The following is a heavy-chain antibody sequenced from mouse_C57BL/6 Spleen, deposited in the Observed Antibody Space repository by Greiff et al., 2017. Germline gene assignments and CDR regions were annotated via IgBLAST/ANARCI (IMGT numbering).Heavy chain of an antibody. V-gene: IGHV14-1*01. J-gene: IGHJ4*01. D-gene: IGHD2-3*01. CDR3: TTRWLLREDAMDY. CDR1: GFNIKDYY. CDR2: IDPEDGDT. Sequence: VQLQQSGAELVRPGASVKLSCTASGFNIKDYYMHWVKQRPEQGLEWIGRIDPEDGDTESAPKFQGKATMTADTSSNTAYLQLSSLTSEDTAVYYCTTRWLLREDAMDYWGQGTSVTASS.